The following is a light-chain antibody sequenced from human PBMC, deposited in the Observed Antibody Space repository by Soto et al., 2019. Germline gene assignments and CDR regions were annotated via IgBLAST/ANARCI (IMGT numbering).Light chain of an antibody. J-gene: IGKJ5*01. V-gene: IGKV1-39*01. CDR1: QSISSY. CDR3: QQSYSTHGIP. Sequence: IRLTQSPFSLSAYVGDRVHITCLASQSISSYLNWYQQKPGKAPKLLIYAASSLQSGVPSRFSGSGSGTDFTLTISSLQPEDFATYYCQQSYSTHGIPFAQVTRLEV. CDR2: AAS.